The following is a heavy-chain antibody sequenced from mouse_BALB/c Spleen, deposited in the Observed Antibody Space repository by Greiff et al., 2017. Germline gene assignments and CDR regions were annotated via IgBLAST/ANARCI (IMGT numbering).Heavy chain of an antibody. J-gene: IGHJ3*01. CDR1: GFSLTSYD. CDR3: VRDGSSAPFAY. D-gene: IGHD3-1*01. V-gene: IGHV2-9-2*01. Sequence: LVESGPGLVAPSQSLSITCTVSGFSLTSYDISWIRQPPGKGLEWLGVIWTGGGTNYNSAFMSRLSISKDNSKSQVFLKMNSLQTDDTAIYYCVRDGSSAPFAYWGQGTLVTVSA. CDR2: IWTGGGT.